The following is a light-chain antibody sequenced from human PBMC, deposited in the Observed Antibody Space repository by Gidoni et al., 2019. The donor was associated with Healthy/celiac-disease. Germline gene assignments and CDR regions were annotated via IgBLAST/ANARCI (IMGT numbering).Light chain of an antibody. Sequence: DIVLTPSPGTLSLSPGERATLSCRASQSVSSSYLAWYQQKPGQAPRLLIYGASSRATGIPDRFSGSGSGTDFTLTISRLEPEDFAVYDCQQYGSSPRITFGQGTRLEIK. J-gene: IGKJ5*01. V-gene: IGKV3-20*01. CDR1: QSVSSSY. CDR2: GAS. CDR3: QQYGSSPRIT.